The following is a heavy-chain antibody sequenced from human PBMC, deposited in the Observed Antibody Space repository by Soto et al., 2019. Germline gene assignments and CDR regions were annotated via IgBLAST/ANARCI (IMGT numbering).Heavy chain of an antibody. CDR1: GFTFSNYA. V-gene: IGHV3-23*01. CDR2: ISFSGSST. D-gene: IGHD4-17*01. CDR3: VQSPYADYALGT. Sequence: EVQLLESGGGLVQPGGSLRLSCAASGFTFSNYAMNWVRQAPGQGLEWVSTISFSGSSTYYADSVKGRFTISRDNSKNTVYLQMSSLRAENTAVYYCVQSPYADYALGTWGQGTLLTVSS. J-gene: IGHJ4*02.